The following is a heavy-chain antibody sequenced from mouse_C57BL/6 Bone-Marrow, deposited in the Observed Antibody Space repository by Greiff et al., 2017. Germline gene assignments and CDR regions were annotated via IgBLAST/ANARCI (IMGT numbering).Heavy chain of an antibody. CDR2: IYPGDGDT. CDR3: ACTGFAY. Sequence: LQESGPELVKPGASVKISCKASGYAFSSSWMNWVKQRPGKGLEWIGRIYPGDGDTNYNGKFKGKATLTADKSSSTAYMQLSSLTSEDSAVYFCACTGFAYWGQGTLVTVSA. V-gene: IGHV1-82*01. CDR1: GYAFSSSW. J-gene: IGHJ3*01.